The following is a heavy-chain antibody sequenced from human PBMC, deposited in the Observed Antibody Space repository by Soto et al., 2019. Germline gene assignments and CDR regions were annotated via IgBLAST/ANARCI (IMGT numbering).Heavy chain of an antibody. CDR3: ARDRLIAVAGMSRYYYYYGMDV. CDR1: WFTVSSNY. V-gene: IGHV3-53*01. CDR2: IYSGGST. D-gene: IGHD6-19*01. J-gene: IGHJ6*02. Sequence: HPGGSLRLSCASSWFTVSSNYMSWVRQAPGKGLEWVSVIYSGGSTYYADSVKGRFTISRDNSKNTLYLQMNSLRAEDTAVYYCARDRLIAVAGMSRYYYYYGMDVWGQGTTVTVSS.